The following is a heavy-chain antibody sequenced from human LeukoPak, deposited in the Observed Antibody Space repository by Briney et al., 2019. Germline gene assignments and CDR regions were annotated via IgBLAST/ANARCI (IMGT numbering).Heavy chain of an antibody. V-gene: IGHV4-34*01. CDR3: ARGSIVVVPAAIVNWFDP. CDR2: IIHSGST. CDR1: GGPSSGYN. D-gene: IGHD2-2*01. Sequence: SETLSLTCAVYGGPSSGYNWSWFRQPPGKGLEWIGKIIHSGSTNYNPSLKSRATISVDTSKNQFSLKLSSVTAADTAVYYCARGSIVVVPAAIVNWFDPWGQGTLVTVSS. J-gene: IGHJ5*02.